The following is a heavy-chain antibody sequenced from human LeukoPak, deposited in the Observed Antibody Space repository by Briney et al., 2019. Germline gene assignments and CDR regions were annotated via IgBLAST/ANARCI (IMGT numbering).Heavy chain of an antibody. V-gene: IGHV3-53*01. CDR2: IYSGDNT. J-gene: IGHJ4*02. D-gene: IGHD3-22*01. CDR1: GFTISNNY. CDR3: AGDSSGHCDNLLSFDY. Sequence: GGSLRLSCAASGFTISNNYMSWVRQAPGKGLEWVSVIYSGDNTHYADSVKGRFTISRDNSKNTLYLQMNNLRAEDTAVYYCAGDSSGHCDNLLSFDYWGQGTLVTVSS.